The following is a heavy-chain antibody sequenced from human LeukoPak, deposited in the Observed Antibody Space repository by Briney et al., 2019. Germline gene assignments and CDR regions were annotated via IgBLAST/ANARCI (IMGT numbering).Heavy chain of an antibody. CDR2: VDPEDGET. CDR3: ATGVLRFLEWYYYMAV. V-gene: IGHV1-69-2*01. J-gene: IGHJ6*03. CDR1: RYTFTDYY. D-gene: IGHD3-3*01. Sequence: ASVKVSCKVSRYTFTDYYMHWVQQAPGKGLEWLGLVDPEDGETIYAEKFQGRVTITADTSTDTAYMELSSLRSEDTAVYYCATGVLRFLEWYYYMAVWGKGTTVTVSS.